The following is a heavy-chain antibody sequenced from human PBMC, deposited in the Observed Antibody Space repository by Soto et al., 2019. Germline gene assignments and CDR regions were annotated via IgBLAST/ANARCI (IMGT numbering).Heavy chain of an antibody. CDR3: ARVGRDLSYYYYGMDV. V-gene: IGHV1-46*01. Sequence: ASVKVSCKASGYTFTSYYMHWVRQAPGQGLEWMGIINPSGGSTSYAQKFQGRVTMTRDTSTSTVYVELSSLRSEDTAVYYCARVGRDLSYYYYGMDVWGQGTTVTVSS. J-gene: IGHJ6*02. D-gene: IGHD3-10*01. CDR1: GYTFTSYY. CDR2: INPSGGST.